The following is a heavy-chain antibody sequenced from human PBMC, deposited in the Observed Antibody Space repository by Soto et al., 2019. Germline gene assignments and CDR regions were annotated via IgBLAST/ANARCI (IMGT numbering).Heavy chain of an antibody. CDR1: GGSISSYY. Sequence: QVQLQESGPGLVKPSETLSLTCTVSGGSISSYYWSWIRQPPGKGLEWIGYIYYSGSTNYNPSLTSRVPISVDTSKNQFSRKLSSVPAADTAVYYCARRYGSCFDYWGQGTLVTVSS. CDR2: IYYSGST. D-gene: IGHD5-18*01. CDR3: ARRYGSCFDY. J-gene: IGHJ4*02. V-gene: IGHV4-59*08.